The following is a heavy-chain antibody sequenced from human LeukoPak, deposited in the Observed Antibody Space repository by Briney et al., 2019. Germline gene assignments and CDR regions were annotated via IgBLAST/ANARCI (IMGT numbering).Heavy chain of an antibody. D-gene: IGHD1-26*01. Sequence: SETLSLTCAVYGGSFSGYYWSWIRQPPGKGLEWIGEINHSGSTNYNPSLKSRVTISVDTSKNQFSLKLSSVTAAETAVYYCARDIRGVSYWGQGTLVTVSS. V-gene: IGHV4-34*01. J-gene: IGHJ4*02. CDR1: GGSFSGYY. CDR2: INHSGST. CDR3: ARDIRGVSY.